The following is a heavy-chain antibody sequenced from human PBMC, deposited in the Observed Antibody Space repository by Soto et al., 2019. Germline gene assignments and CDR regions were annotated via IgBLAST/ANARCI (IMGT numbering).Heavy chain of an antibody. V-gene: IGHV3-33*01. J-gene: IGHJ4*02. CDR3: ARAHISMTTAHN. CDR2: IWYDGSNK. Sequence: GGSLRLSCAASGFTFSSYGMHWVRQAPGKGLEWVAVIWYDGSNKYYADSVKGRFTISRDNSKNTLHLQMNSLRAEDTAVYYCARAHISMTTAHNWGQGTLVTVSS. CDR1: GFTFSSYG. D-gene: IGHD4-4*01.